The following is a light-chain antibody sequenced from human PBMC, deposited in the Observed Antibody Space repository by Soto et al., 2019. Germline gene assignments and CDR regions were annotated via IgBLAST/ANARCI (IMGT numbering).Light chain of an antibody. CDR2: GAS. CDR3: QQYNNWPRT. Sequence: EIVMTQSPATLSVSPEERATVSCRASQSVSSNLAWYQQKPGQAPRLLIYGASTRATGSPARFSGSGSGTEFTLTIGSLQYEDFAVHYCQQYNNWPRTFGEGTMLEIK. CDR1: QSVSSN. J-gene: IGKJ2*01. V-gene: IGKV3-15*01.